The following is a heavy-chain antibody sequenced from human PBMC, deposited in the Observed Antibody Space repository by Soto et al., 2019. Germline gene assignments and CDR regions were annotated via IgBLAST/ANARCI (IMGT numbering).Heavy chain of an antibody. D-gene: IGHD5-18*01. J-gene: IGHJ5*02. Sequence: GASVKVSCKASGGTFSSYSISWVLQAPGQGLEWMGGIIPIFGTANYAQKFQGRVTITADESTSTAYMELSSLRSEDTAVYYCARGGEYSYGYRDWFDPWGQGTLVTVSS. CDR2: IIPIFGTA. CDR3: ARGGEYSYGYRDWFDP. CDR1: GGTFSSYS. V-gene: IGHV1-69*13.